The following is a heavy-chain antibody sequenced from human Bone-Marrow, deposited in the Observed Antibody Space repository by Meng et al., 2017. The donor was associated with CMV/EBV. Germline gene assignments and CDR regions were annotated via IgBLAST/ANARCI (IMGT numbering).Heavy chain of an antibody. CDR2: IIPIFGTA. J-gene: IGHJ5*02. Sequence: SVKVSCKASGGTFSSYAISWVRQAPGQGLEWMGGIIPIFGTANYAQKFQGRVTITTDESTSTAYMELSSLRSEDTAVYYCARVAPGTRANWFDPWGQGNLVNVSS. CDR1: GGTFSSYA. CDR3: ARVAPGTRANWFDP. D-gene: IGHD1-1*01. V-gene: IGHV1-69*05.